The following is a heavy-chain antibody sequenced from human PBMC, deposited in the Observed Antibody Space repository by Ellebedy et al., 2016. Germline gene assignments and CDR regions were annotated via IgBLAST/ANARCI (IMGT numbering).Heavy chain of an antibody. CDR2: IYPDDSDT. CDR1: GYNFHRYW. V-gene: IGHV5-51*01. Sequence: GESLKISCQASGYNFHRYWIGWVRQMPGKGLEWMGIIYPDDSDTRYSPSFQGQVTISVDRSINTAYLQWTSLKAADSATYYCAHGGAGSGTTSLFYWGQGTLVTVSS. J-gene: IGHJ4*02. CDR3: AHGGAGSGTTSLFY. D-gene: IGHD5-12*01.